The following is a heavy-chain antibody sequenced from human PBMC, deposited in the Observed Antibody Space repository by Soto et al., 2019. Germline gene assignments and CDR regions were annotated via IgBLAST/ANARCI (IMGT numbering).Heavy chain of an antibody. CDR1: GYTFTSYA. V-gene: IGHV1-3*01. CDR2: INAGNGNT. Sequence: ASVKVSCKASGYTFTSYAMHWVRQAPGQRLEWMGWINAGNGNTKYSQKFQGRVTITRDTSASTAYMELSSLRSEDTAVYYCARDRGRSCSSTSCYSWFDPWGQGTLVTV. D-gene: IGHD2-2*01. J-gene: IGHJ5*02. CDR3: ARDRGRSCSSTSCYSWFDP.